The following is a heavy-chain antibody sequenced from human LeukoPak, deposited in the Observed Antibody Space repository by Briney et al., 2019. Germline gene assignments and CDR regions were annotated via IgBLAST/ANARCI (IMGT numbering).Heavy chain of an antibody. CDR2: ISAYNGNT. CDR1: GFTFTSYG. D-gene: IGHD3-9*01. CDR3: ARDRMTIFLDAFDI. Sequence: ASVEVSCKTSGFTFTSYGFTWVRQAPGQGLEWMGWISAYNGNTNSAQKLQGRVTLTTDTSTGTAYMELRSLISDDTAVYYCARDRMTIFLDAFDIWGQGTMVTVSS. J-gene: IGHJ3*02. V-gene: IGHV1-18*01.